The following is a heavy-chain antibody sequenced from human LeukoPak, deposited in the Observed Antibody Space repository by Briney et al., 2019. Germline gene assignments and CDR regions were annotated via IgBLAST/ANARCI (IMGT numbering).Heavy chain of an antibody. J-gene: IGHJ4*02. V-gene: IGHV3-23*01. CDR1: GFTFGSFC. D-gene: IGHD4-17*01. Sequence: GGSLRLSCAASGFTFGSFCMSWVRQAPGKGREWVSAISGSGGSTYYADSVKGRFTISRDNSKNTLYLQMNSLRAEDTAVYYCAKDLEAYGDYIDYWGQGTLVTVSS. CDR2: ISGSGGST. CDR3: AKDLEAYGDYIDY.